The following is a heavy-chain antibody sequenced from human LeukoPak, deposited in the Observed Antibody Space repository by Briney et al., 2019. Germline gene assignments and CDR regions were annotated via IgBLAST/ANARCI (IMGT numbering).Heavy chain of an antibody. Sequence: SETLSLTCTVSGGSISSYYWSWIRQPPGKGLEWIGYIYYSGSTNYNPSLKSRVTISVDTSKNQFSLRLSSVTAADTAVYYCARGGGNYEGIDYWGQGTLVIVSS. D-gene: IGHD1-7*01. J-gene: IGHJ4*02. V-gene: IGHV4-59*01. CDR3: ARGGGNYEGIDY. CDR1: GGSISSYY. CDR2: IYYSGST.